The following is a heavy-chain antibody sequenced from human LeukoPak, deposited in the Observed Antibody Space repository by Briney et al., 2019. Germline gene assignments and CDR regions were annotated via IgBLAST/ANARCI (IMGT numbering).Heavy chain of an antibody. J-gene: IGHJ6*02. Sequence: QSGGSLRLSCAASGFTFDDYAMHWVRQAPGKGLEWVSGISWNSGSIGYADSVKGRFTISRDNAKNSLYLQMNSLRAEDTALYYCAKDIRGYYDSSGWYYYYYGMDVWGQGTTVTVSS. CDR2: ISWNSGSI. CDR3: AKDIRGYYDSSGWYYYYYGMDV. CDR1: GFTFDDYA. D-gene: IGHD3-22*01. V-gene: IGHV3-9*01.